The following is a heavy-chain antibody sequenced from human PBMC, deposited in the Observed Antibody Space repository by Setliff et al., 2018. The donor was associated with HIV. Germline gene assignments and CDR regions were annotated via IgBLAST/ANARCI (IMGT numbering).Heavy chain of an antibody. Sequence: ASVKVSCKASGGTFSSFAISWVRQAPGQGLEWMGGIMPIFGSANYAQKSQGRVAITADKSTITAYMELSSLRSEDTAVYYCAREPDYGIRDAFDIWGQGTMVTVSS. V-gene: IGHV1-69*06. CDR1: GGTFSSFA. CDR2: IMPIFGSA. CDR3: AREPDYGIRDAFDI. J-gene: IGHJ3*02. D-gene: IGHD4-17*01.